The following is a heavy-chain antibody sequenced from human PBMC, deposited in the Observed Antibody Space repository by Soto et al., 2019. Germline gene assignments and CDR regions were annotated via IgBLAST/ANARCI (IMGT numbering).Heavy chain of an antibody. V-gene: IGHV4-34*01. D-gene: IGHD3-9*01. CDR2: INQRGST. CDR3: ARRIRYFDWLLYGGWFDP. Sequence: QVQLQQWGAGLLKPSETLSLTCAVYGGSFSGYYWSWIRQPPGKGLEWLGEINQRGSTNYNPSLKSRVTISVDTSEYQFSLKLSSVTAADTAVYYCARRIRYFDWLLYGGWFDPWGQGTLVTVSS. J-gene: IGHJ5*02. CDR1: GGSFSGYY.